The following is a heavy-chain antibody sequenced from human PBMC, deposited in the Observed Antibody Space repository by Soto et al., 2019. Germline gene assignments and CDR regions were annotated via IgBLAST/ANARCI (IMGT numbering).Heavy chain of an antibody. V-gene: IGHV3-21*01. D-gene: IGHD3-22*01. J-gene: IGHJ4*02. CDR2: ISSSRSSK. CDR3: ARDGYYYDSSGYYPFDY. CDR1: GFTFSSYS. Sequence: EVQLVESGGGLVKPGGSLRVSCAASGFTFSSYSMNWVRQAPGKGLEWVSSISSSRSSKYYADSVKGRFTISRDNAKNSLYLQMNSLRAGDTAVYYCARDGYYYDSSGYYPFDYWGQGTLVTVSS.